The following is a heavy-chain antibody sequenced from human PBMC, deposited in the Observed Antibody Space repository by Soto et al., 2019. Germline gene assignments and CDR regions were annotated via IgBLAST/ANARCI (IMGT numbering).Heavy chain of an antibody. J-gene: IGHJ6*02. V-gene: IGHV4-4*02. CDR1: GGSISNSNW. Sequence: PSETLSLTCAVSGGSISNSNWWIWVRQPPGKGLEWIGEIYHSGSTNYNPSLKSRVTISVDKSKNQFSLKLSSVTAADTAVYYCARGGGQWPLYYYAMDVWGQGTTVT. CDR2: IYHSGST. D-gene: IGHD6-19*01. CDR3: ARGGGQWPLYYYAMDV.